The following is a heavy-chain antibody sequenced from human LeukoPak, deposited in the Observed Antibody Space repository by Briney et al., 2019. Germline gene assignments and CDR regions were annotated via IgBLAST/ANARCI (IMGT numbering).Heavy chain of an antibody. CDR3: ARPNGDFYNWFDT. D-gene: IGHD2-21*02. Sequence: GASVKVSCKASGYTFTGYYIHWVRQAPGQGPEYMGWINPNSGDTNYAQKSQDRVTLTRDTSISTAYMELSNLRSDDTAMYYCARPNGDFYNWFDTWGQGTLVTVSS. V-gene: IGHV1-2*02. J-gene: IGHJ5*02. CDR2: INPNSGDT. CDR1: GYTFTGYY.